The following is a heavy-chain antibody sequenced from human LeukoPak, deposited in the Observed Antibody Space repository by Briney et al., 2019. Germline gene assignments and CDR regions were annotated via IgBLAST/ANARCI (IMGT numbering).Heavy chain of an antibody. Sequence: RTSETLSLTCTVSGGSISSSSYYWGWIRQPPGKGLEWIGSIYYSGSTYYNPSLKSRVTISVDTSKNQFSLKLSSVTAADTAVYYCARDLEAYCGGDCYARFFDYWGQGTLVTVSS. CDR1: GGSISSSSYY. CDR2: IYYSGST. D-gene: IGHD2-21*02. J-gene: IGHJ4*02. V-gene: IGHV4-39*07. CDR3: ARDLEAYCGGDCYARFFDY.